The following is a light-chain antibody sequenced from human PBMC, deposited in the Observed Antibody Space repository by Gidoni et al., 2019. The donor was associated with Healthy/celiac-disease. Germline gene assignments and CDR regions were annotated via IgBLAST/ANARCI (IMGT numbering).Light chain of an antibody. J-gene: IGKJ1*01. CDR3: QQSYSTPSWT. V-gene: IGKV1-39*01. CDR1: QSISSY. Sequence: IQIPQAPSSLSASVGGRVTITCRASQSISSYLNWYQQQPGTAHNLLIYAASSLHSGVPSRFSGSGSGTDCTLPISSLQPEDFATYYCQQSYSTPSWTFGQGTKVEIK. CDR2: AAS.